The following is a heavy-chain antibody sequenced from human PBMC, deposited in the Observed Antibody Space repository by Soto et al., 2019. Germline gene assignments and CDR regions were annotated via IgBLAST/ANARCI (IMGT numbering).Heavy chain of an antibody. CDR1: GGSISSYY. D-gene: IGHD6-19*01. J-gene: IGHJ5*02. V-gene: IGHV4-59*01. Sequence: SETLSLTCTVSGGSISSYYWSWIRQPPGKGLEWIGYIYYSGSTNYNPSLKSRVTISVDTSKNQFSLKLSSVTAADTAVYYCARGGYSSGWPSYNWFDPWGQGTLVTVSS. CDR3: ARGGYSSGWPSYNWFDP. CDR2: IYYSGST.